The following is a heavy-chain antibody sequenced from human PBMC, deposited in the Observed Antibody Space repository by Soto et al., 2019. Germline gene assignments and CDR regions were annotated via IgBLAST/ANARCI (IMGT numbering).Heavy chain of an antibody. V-gene: IGHV4-39*07. D-gene: IGHD3-3*01. CDR2: LDYSGSA. CDR1: GASISRTSNN. CDR3: ARVLWSGYRFDP. Sequence: SENLSLTCTVSGASISRTSNNWGRIRKPPGKGLEWIGTLDYSGSAHYNPSLKSRVTISADTSKNQLSLKLSSVTAAETAVYYCARVLWSGYRFDPWGQGTVVTVSS. J-gene: IGHJ5*02.